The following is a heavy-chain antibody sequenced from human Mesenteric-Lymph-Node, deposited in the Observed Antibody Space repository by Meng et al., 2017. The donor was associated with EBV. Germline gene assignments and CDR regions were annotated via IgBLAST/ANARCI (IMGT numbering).Heavy chain of an antibody. D-gene: IGHD1-26*01. Sequence: QVQLQESGPGLVKPSDTLSLTCAVSGHSIRSDNWWGWIRQPPGKGLEWIGYVYYSGSTYYNPSLKSRVTMSVDTSKNQFSLRVSSVTAVDTAVYYCARVPLTSGATAADFWGQGALVTVSS. CDR2: VYYSGST. J-gene: IGHJ4*02. CDR1: GHSIRSDNW. V-gene: IGHV4-28*03. CDR3: ARVPLTSGATAADF.